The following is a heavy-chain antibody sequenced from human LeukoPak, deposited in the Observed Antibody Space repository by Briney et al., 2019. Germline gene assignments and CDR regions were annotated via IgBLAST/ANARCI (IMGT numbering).Heavy chain of an antibody. J-gene: IGHJ5*02. V-gene: IGHV4-4*07. CDR1: GDSISSYY. CDR3: ARGGSLAYNWIDP. D-gene: IGHD6-13*01. Sequence: SETLSLTCSVSGDSISSYYWNWIRQPAGKGLEWIGRVDTSGRTNYNPSLKSRLTMSLDTSKNQFSLRVSSVTAADTAVYYCARGGSLAYNWIDPWGQGILVTVSS. CDR2: VDTSGRT.